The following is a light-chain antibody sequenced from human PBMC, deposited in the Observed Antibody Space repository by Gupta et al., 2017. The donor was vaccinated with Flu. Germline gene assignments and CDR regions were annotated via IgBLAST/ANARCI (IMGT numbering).Light chain of an antibody. J-gene: IGKJ5*01. V-gene: IGKV1-39*01. CDR1: QNIGIS. CDR2: AAS. CDR3: QQTYVSPFT. Sequence: DILLTQSSSSLSASVGDRATITCRASQNIGISLNWYQQRPGQAPTPLIYAASNLQSGVPSRFRGSGSGTSFTLTIAGIQPEDFATYHCQQTYVSPFTFGQGTRLDI.